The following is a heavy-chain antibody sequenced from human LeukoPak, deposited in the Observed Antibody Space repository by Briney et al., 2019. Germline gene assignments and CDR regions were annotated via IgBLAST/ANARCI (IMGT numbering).Heavy chain of an antibody. CDR2: INPNSGDT. J-gene: IGHJ4*02. CDR3: ARVSTVAATFDY. D-gene: IGHD2-15*01. Sequence: GASVKVSCKASGYTFTGYYMHWVRQAPGQGLEWMGWINPNSGDTKYAQKFQGRVTMTWDTSISTTYMELSSLGSDDTAVYYCARVSTVAATFDYWGQGTLVTVSS. V-gene: IGHV1-2*02. CDR1: GYTFTGYY.